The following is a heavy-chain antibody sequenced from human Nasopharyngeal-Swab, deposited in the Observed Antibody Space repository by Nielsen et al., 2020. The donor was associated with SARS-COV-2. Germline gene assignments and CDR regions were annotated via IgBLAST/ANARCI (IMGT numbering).Heavy chain of an antibody. D-gene: IGHD3-3*01. CDR2: INHSGST. Sequence: WIRQPPEQGLEWIGEINHSGSTNYNPSLKSRVTISVYMSNNQFSLYLSSVTAADTAVYYCASGGVNANTIFGVVIPPLWYYYGMDVWGQGTTVTVSS. CDR3: ASGGVNANTIFGVVIPPLWYYYGMDV. J-gene: IGHJ6*02. V-gene: IGHV4-34*01.